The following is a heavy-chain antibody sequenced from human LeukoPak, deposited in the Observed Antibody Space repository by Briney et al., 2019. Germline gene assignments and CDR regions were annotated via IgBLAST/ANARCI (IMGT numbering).Heavy chain of an antibody. CDR2: IYYSGGT. CDR3: ARHDLITSQNIVIRGWFDP. CDR1: GGPISSSSYY. J-gene: IGHJ5*02. Sequence: SETLSLTCTVSGGPISSSSYYWGWIRQPPGKGLEWIGSIYYSGGTYYNPSLKSRVTISVDTSKNQFSLKLSSVTAADTAVYYCARHDLITSQNIVIRGWFDPWGQGTLVTVSS. D-gene: IGHD2/OR15-2a*01. V-gene: IGHV4-39*01.